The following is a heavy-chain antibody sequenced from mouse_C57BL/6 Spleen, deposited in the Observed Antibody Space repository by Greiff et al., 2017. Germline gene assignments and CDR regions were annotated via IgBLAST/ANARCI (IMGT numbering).Heavy chain of an antibody. V-gene: IGHV1-61*01. D-gene: IGHD1-1*01. Sequence: QVQLQQPGAELVRPGSSVKLSCKASGYTFTSYWMDWVKQRPGQGLEWIGNIYPSDSETHYNQKFKDKATLTVDKSSSTAYMQLSSLTSEDSAVYDYARLGSTDWYFDVWGTGTTVTVSS. CDR2: IYPSDSET. J-gene: IGHJ1*03. CDR1: GYTFTSYW. CDR3: ARLGSTDWYFDV.